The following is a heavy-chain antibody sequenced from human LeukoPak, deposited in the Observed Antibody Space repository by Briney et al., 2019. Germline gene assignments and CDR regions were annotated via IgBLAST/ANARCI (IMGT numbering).Heavy chain of an antibody. CDR1: GFTFSSYA. V-gene: IGHV3-23*01. Sequence: GGSLRLSCAASGFTFSSYAMSWVRQAPGKGLEWVSTISGSGGSTYYADSVKGRSTISRDNSKNTLYLQMNSLRAEDTAVYYCAKDTYYYDSSGYNTFDYWGQGTLVTVSS. J-gene: IGHJ4*02. CDR2: ISGSGGST. CDR3: AKDTYYYDSSGYNTFDY. D-gene: IGHD3-22*01.